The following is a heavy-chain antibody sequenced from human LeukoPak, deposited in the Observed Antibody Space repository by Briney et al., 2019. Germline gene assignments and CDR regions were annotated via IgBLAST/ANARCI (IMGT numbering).Heavy chain of an antibody. J-gene: IGHJ4*02. CDR2: ISYDGSNK. Sequence: PGGSLRLSCAASGFTFSSYAMHWVRQAPGKGLEWVAVISYDGSNKYYADSVKGRFTISRDNSKNTLYLQMNSLRAEDTAVYYCAKRSSDTTVTAPRNYFDYWGQGTLVTVSS. V-gene: IGHV3-30-3*02. D-gene: IGHD2-21*02. CDR1: GFTFSSYA. CDR3: AKRSSDTTVTAPRNYFDY.